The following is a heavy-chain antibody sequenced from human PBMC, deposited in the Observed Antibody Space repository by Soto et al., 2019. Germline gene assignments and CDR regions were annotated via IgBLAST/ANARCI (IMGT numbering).Heavy chain of an antibody. D-gene: IGHD4-17*01. J-gene: IGHJ3*02. Sequence: ETLSITCTVSGGSISSYYWSWIRQPPGKGLEWIGYIYYSGSTNYNPSLKSRVTISVDTSKNQFSLKLSSVTAADTAVYYCSSWTTVTTERFDAFDICGQGTMVT. CDR3: SSWTTVTTERFDAFDI. CDR1: GGSISSYY. CDR2: IYYSGST. V-gene: IGHV4-59*01.